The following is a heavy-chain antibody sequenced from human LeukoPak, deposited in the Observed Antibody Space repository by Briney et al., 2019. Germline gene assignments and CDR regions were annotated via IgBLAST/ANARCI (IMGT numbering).Heavy chain of an antibody. CDR2: INPSGGST. CDR1: GYTFTSYY. V-gene: IGHV1-46*01. CDR3: AREFGYYDSSGYLNWFDP. D-gene: IGHD3-22*01. J-gene: IGHJ5*02. Sequence: ASVKVSCKASGYTFTSYYMRWVRQAPGQGLEWMGIINPSGGSTSYAQKFQGRVTMTRDTSTSTVYMELSSLRSEDTAVYYCAREFGYYDSSGYLNWFDPWGQGTLVTVSS.